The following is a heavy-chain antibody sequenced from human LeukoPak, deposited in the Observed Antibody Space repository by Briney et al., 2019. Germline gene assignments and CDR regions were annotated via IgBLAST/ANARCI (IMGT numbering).Heavy chain of an antibody. CDR2: INHSGST. CDR3: ARADYCSSTSCYQYNWFDP. J-gene: IGHJ5*02. CDR1: GGSISTYY. Sequence: SETLSLTCTVSGGSISTYYWSWIRQPPGKGLEWIGEINHSGSTNYNPSLKSRVTISVDTSKNQFSLKLSSVTAADTAVYYCARADYCSSTSCYQYNWFDPWGQGTLVTVSS. V-gene: IGHV4-34*01. D-gene: IGHD2-2*01.